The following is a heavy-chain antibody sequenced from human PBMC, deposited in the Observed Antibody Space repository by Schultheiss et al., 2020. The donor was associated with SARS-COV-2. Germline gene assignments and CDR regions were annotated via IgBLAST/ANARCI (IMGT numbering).Heavy chain of an antibody. CDR2: ISSSDGKI. D-gene: IGHD1-7*01. CDR3: AKSNWNYVPDAFDI. Sequence: GGSLRLSCAASGFTFSSYSMNWVRQAPGKGLEWVSYISSSDGKIYYSDAVQGRFTISRDNAKNSLYLQMNGLRAEDTALYYCAKSNWNYVPDAFDIWGQGTMVTVSS. J-gene: IGHJ3*02. V-gene: IGHV3-48*04. CDR1: GFTFSSYS.